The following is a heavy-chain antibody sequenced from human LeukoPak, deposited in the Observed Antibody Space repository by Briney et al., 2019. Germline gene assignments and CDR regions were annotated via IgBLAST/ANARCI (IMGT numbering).Heavy chain of an antibody. CDR3: ARAPRRAVAGTYRYYFDY. CDR2: MNPNSGNT. D-gene: IGHD6-19*01. CDR1: GYTFTIYD. J-gene: IGHJ4*02. V-gene: IGHV1-8*01. Sequence: ASVKVSCKASGYTFTIYDINWVRQATGQGLEWMGWMNPNSGNTGYAQKFQGRVTMTRNTSISTAYMELSSLRSEDTAVYYCARAPRRAVAGTYRYYFDYWGQGTLVTVSS.